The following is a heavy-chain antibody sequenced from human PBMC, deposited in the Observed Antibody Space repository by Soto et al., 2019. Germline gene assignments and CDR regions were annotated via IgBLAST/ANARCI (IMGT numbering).Heavy chain of an antibody. J-gene: IGHJ6*03. V-gene: IGHV3-30*03. D-gene: IGHD6-13*01. Sequence: QVQLVGSGGGVVQPGRSLRLSRAASGFTFSNYAMFWVRQSPGEGLEWVAVISYDGRHEDYVDSVKGRFSISRDNSKDTLYLQMDSLKAEDTAVYYCARRTAAAYYMDVWGKGTTVTVSS. CDR3: ARRTAAAYYMDV. CDR1: GFTFSNYA. CDR2: ISYDGRHE.